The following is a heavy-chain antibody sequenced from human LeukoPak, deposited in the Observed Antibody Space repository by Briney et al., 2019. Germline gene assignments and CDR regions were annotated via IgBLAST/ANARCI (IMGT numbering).Heavy chain of an antibody. D-gene: IGHD6-19*01. J-gene: IGHJ4*02. V-gene: IGHV4-34*01. Sequence: SETLSLTCTVYGGSFSGYYWSWIRRPPGKALEWIGEINHSGSTNYNPSLKSRVTISVDTSKNQFSLKLSSVTAADTAVYYCARGKVAGTYYFDYWGQGTLVTVSS. CDR3: ARGKVAGTYYFDY. CDR2: INHSGST. CDR1: GGSFSGYY.